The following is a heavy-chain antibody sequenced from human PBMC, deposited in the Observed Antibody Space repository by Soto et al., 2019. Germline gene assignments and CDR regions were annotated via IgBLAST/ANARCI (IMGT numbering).Heavy chain of an antibody. Sequence: SETLSLTCAVYGGSFSGYYWSWIRQPPGKGLEWIGEINHSGSTNYNPSLKSRVTISVDTSKNQFSLKLSSVTAADTAVYYCARGCRPYYYDSSGYPNCFDPWRQRTLVTVSS. CDR2: INHSGST. D-gene: IGHD3-22*01. CDR1: GGSFSGYY. J-gene: IGHJ5*02. V-gene: IGHV4-34*01. CDR3: ARGCRPYYYDSSGYPNCFDP.